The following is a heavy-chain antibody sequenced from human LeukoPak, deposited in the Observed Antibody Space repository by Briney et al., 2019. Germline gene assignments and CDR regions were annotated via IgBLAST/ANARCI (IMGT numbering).Heavy chain of an antibody. CDR1: GGTFSSYS. J-gene: IGHJ6*02. Sequence: SVNVSCTASGGTFSSYSISWVRQAPGQGLEWMGGIIPIFDTADYAQKFQGRVTITADESTSTAYMELSSLRSEDTAVFYCARISLGAIWGYYYGMDVWGQGTTVTVSS. CDR3: ARISLGAIWGYYYGMDV. V-gene: IGHV1-69*13. CDR2: IIPIFDTA. D-gene: IGHD1-26*01.